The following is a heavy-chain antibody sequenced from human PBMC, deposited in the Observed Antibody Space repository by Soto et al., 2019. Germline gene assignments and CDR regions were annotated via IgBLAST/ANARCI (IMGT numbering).Heavy chain of an antibody. Sequence: GGSLRLSCAASGFTFSSYWMHWVRQAPGKGLVRVSRINSDGSSTSYADSVKGRFTISRDNAKNTLYLQMNSLRAEDTAVYYCARDFWSGSTPPHWGQGTLVTVSS. CDR3: ARDFWSGSTPPH. CDR2: INSDGSST. V-gene: IGHV3-74*01. CDR1: GFTFSSYW. D-gene: IGHD3-3*01. J-gene: IGHJ4*02.